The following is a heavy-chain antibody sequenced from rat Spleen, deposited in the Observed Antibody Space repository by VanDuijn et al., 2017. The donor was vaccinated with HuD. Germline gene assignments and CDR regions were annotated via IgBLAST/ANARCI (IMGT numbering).Heavy chain of an antibody. CDR1: GFSLTDYS. V-gene: IGHV2-19*01. D-gene: IGHD1-2*01. CDR3: TRGNIAAGY. J-gene: IGHJ2*01. CDR2: IQSGGST. Sequence: QVQLKESGPGLVQPSQTLSLTCTVSGFSLTDYSVHWVRQPPGKGLEWMGRIQSGGSTDYSSALKSRLSISRDTTKSQVFLKMNSRQSEDTAIYFCTRGNIAAGYWGQGVMVTVSS.